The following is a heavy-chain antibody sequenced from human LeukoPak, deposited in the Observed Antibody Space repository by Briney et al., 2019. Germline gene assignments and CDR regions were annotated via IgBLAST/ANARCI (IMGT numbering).Heavy chain of an antibody. D-gene: IGHD3-10*01. V-gene: IGHV3-30*03. CDR2: ILNDGINK. CDR3: ARGGFEVDY. CDR1: GFTFSNYG. J-gene: IGHJ4*02. Sequence: GGSLRLSCAASGFTFSNYGMHWVRQAPGKGLEWVAVILNDGINKNYADSVKGRFTISRDNSKNTLYLQMNSLRAEDTAVYYCARGGFEVDYWGQGTLVTVSS.